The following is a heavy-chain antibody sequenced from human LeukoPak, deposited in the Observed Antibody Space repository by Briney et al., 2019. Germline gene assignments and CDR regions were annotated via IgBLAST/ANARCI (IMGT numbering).Heavy chain of an antibody. Sequence: GGSLRLSCAASGFTFRSYWMTWVRQPPGKGLEWVTFIQYAGSNKYYADSVKGRFTISRDNSKNTLYLQMNSLRAEDTAVYYCARHSDGIAVAGIDYWGQGTLATVSS. J-gene: IGHJ4*02. CDR1: GFTFRSYW. D-gene: IGHD6-19*01. V-gene: IGHV3-30*02. CDR2: IQYAGSNK. CDR3: ARHSDGIAVAGIDY.